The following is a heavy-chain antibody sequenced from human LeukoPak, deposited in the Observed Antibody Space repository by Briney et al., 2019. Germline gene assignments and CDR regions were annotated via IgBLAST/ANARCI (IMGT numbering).Heavy chain of an antibody. CDR3: ARQRGITIFGVALGGFDP. Sequence: PGESLKISCKGSGYSFTSYWIGWVRQMPGKGLEWMGRIDPSDSYTNYSPSFQGHVTISVDKSISTAYLQWSSLKASDTAMYYCARQRGITIFGVALGGFDPWGQGTLVTVSS. V-gene: IGHV5-10-1*01. CDR1: GYSFTSYW. CDR2: IDPSDSYT. J-gene: IGHJ5*02. D-gene: IGHD3-3*01.